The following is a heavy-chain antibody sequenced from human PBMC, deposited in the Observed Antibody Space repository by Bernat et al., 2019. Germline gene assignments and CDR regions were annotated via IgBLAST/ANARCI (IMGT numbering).Heavy chain of an antibody. D-gene: IGHD6-13*01. CDR2: VITIIGIA. Sequence: VEVGQSGAGGRRRGSAVKVSWTASGGTFSSYTIRWVRQGPREGLEWMGRVITIIGIANYAQQLQGRVTITADKSTSPAYMELSRLRSEDTAVYYCARAPDSRSWYGGGMDGWGPGDTGTVSS. V-gene: IGHV1-69*02. CDR3: ARAPDSRSWYGGGMDG. J-gene: IGHJ6*02. CDR1: GGTFSSYT.